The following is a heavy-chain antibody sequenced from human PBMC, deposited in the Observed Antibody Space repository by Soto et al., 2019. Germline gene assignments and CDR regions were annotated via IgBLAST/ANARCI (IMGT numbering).Heavy chain of an antibody. CDR2: ISSSSTGM. CDR3: TRAGRGAVVVGDLGYFYYGMDV. J-gene: IGHJ6*02. D-gene: IGHD2-15*01. Sequence: GGSLRLSCAASGFTFSSYSMKWVRQAPGKGLEWVSHISSSSTGMYYADSVKCRFIVSRDNAKNSLYLQMNNLGDEDTAVYYCTRAGRGAVVVGDLGYFYYGMDVWGQGTTVTVSS. V-gene: IGHV3-48*02. CDR1: GFTFSSYS.